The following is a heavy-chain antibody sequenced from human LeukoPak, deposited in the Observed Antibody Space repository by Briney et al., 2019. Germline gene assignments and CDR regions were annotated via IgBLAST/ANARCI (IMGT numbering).Heavy chain of an antibody. CDR3: ARLVGASWFDS. CDR1: GDSVSTNSAT. CDR2: TYYRSKWSN. J-gene: IGHJ5*01. Sequence: SQTLSLTCAIPGDSVSTNSATWTWLRQSPSRGLEWLGRTYYRSKWSNDYAVSVKSRITINPDTSKNQFSLQLNSVTPEDTAVYYCARLVGASWFDSWGQGTLVTVSS. D-gene: IGHD1-26*01. V-gene: IGHV6-1*01.